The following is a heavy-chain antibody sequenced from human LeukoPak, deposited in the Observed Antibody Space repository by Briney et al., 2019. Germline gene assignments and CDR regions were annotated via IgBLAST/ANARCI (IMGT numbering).Heavy chain of an antibody. D-gene: IGHD6-13*01. Sequence: KPSETLSLTCAVYGGSFSGYYWSWIRQPPGKGLEWIGEINHSGSTNYNPSLKSRVTISVDTSKNQFSLKLSSVTAADTAVYYCARHSSPAAVEDWGQGTLVTVSS. CDR3: ARHSSPAAVED. J-gene: IGHJ4*02. CDR1: GGSFSGYY. V-gene: IGHV4-34*01. CDR2: INHSGST.